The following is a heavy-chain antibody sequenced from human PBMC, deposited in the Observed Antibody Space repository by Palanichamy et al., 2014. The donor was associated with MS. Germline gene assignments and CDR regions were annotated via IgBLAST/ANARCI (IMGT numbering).Heavy chain of an antibody. V-gene: IGHV3-23*04. CDR3: AKALIGSTSFYHGLGV. Sequence: EVQLAESGGGLIQPGGSLRLSCAASGFTFTSFAMTWVRQAPGKGLEWVSTIGSGGGHTYYADSVRGRFTLSRDNSKSTLSLQMNSLRADDTAVYYCAKALIGSTSFYHGLGVWGQGTAVTVSS. J-gene: IGHJ6*02. D-gene: IGHD1-26*01. CDR1: GFTFTSFA. CDR2: IGSGGGHT.